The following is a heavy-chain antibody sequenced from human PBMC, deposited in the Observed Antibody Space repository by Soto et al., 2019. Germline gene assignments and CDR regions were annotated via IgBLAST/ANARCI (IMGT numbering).Heavy chain of an antibody. CDR1: GFTFDDFA. D-gene: IGHD4-17*01. V-gene: IGHV3-43D*04. J-gene: IGHJ6*02. Sequence: GGSLRLSCAASGFTFDDFAMCWVRQVPGKGLEWISLVNWGGDTTFYAESVKGRFIVSRDNSKNSVYLQMNSLRSEDSAVYYCAKGATVSTHYQYYGMDVWGQGTTVTVSS. CDR2: VNWGGDTT. CDR3: AKGATVSTHYQYYGMDV.